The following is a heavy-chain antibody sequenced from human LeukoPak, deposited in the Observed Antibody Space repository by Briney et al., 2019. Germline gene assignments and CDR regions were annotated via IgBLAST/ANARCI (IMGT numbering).Heavy chain of an antibody. Sequence: PSETLSLTCTVSGGSISSYYWSWIRQPPGKGLEWIGYIYYSGSTNYNPSLKSRVTISVDTSKNQFSLKLSSVTAADTAVYYCARDLRSSGYYAFDYWGQGTLVTVSS. CDR3: ARDLRSSGYYAFDY. D-gene: IGHD3-22*01. J-gene: IGHJ4*02. CDR2: IYYSGST. V-gene: IGHV4-59*01. CDR1: GGSISSYY.